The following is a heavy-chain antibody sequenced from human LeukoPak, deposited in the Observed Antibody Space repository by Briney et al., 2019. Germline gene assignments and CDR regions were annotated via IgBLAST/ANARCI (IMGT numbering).Heavy chain of an antibody. D-gene: IGHD3-10*01. Sequence: PSETLSLTCAVNAGSFTGYYWSWIRQPPGKGLEWIGGIDHTGSISYNPSLRSRDTISVDTFKNQFSLNLRSVTAADRAIYYCARGGYGPGSHYRYWGQGTLVTVSS. CDR1: AGSFTGYY. CDR3: ARGGYGPGSHYRY. V-gene: IGHV4-34*01. CDR2: IDHTGSI. J-gene: IGHJ4*02.